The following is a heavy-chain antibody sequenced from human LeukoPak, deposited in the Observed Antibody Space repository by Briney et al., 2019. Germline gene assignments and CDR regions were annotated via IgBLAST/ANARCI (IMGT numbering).Heavy chain of an antibody. Sequence: PGGSLSPSCEASGFTFSRYWMHWVRQAPGKGLVWVSRIKSDGKTNYADSVKGRFTISRDNAKNTVSLQMDSLRAEDTGVYYCARAPSEVGGYYPKYFRHWGQGNVVPVSS. J-gene: IGHJ1*01. CDR3: ARAPSEVGGYYPKYFRH. V-gene: IGHV3-74*01. CDR1: GFTFSRYW. D-gene: IGHD3-22*01. CDR2: IKSDGKT.